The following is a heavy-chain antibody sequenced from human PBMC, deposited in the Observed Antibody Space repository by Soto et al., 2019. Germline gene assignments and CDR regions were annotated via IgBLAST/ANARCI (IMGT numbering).Heavy chain of an antibody. J-gene: IGHJ5*02. Sequence: PWVSLRLSCAASGFAFSDDYMSWIRRAPWKGREWVSCISSSGSTIYYADAVKCRVTISRDNAKNSLYLQMNSLRAEDQPVYSCARHIVGQWLPTDWLDNWGPGTLVTVSS. CDR2: ISSSGSTI. V-gene: IGHV3-11*01. CDR3: ARHIVGQWLPTDWLDN. D-gene: IGHD6-19*01. CDR1: GFAFSDDY.